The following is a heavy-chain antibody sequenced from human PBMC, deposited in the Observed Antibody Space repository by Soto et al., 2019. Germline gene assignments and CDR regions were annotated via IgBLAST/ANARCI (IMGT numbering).Heavy chain of an antibody. J-gene: IGHJ4*02. CDR3: AKNYYDSSGSARRESYFDY. CDR1: GFTFSSYG. D-gene: IGHD3-22*01. V-gene: IGHV3-30*18. Sequence: QVQLVESGGGVVQPGRSLRLSCAASGFTFSSYGMHWVRQAPGKGLEWVAVISYDGSNKYYADSMKGRFTISRDNSKNTLYLQMNSLTAEDTAVYYCAKNYYDSSGSARRESYFDYWGQGTLVTVSS. CDR2: ISYDGSNK.